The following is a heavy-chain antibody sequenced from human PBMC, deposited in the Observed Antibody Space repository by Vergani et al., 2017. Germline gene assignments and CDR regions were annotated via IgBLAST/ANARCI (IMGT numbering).Heavy chain of an antibody. CDR2: INPSGGST. D-gene: IGHD2-2*01. CDR3: ASLYCSSTSCQLFDP. CDR1: GYTFTGYY. J-gene: IGHJ5*02. Sequence: QVQLVQSGAEVKKPGASVKVSCKASGYTFTGYYMHWVRQAPGQGLEWMGIINPSGGSTSYAQKFQGRVTMTRDTSTSTVYMELSSLRSEDTAVYYCASLYCSSTSCQLFDPWGQGTLVTVSS. V-gene: IGHV1-46*03.